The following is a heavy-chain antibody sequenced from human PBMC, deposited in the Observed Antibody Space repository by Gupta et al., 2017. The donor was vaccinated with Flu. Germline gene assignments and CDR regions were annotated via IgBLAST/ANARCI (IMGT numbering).Heavy chain of an antibody. J-gene: IGHJ2*01. CDR2: NQQGGIS. D-gene: IGHD4-17*01. CDR1: GGSVSDVRYY. CDR3: ARHVGVGDYCDV. V-gene: IGHV4-39*01. Sequence: QLQLQESGPGLVKPSETLTLTCPVSGGSVSDVRYYWAWVRQSPVKGLEWIGHNQQGGISHYDLSLKSRGTMAVSTSENQFSLRLSSVTATDTAVYFCARHVGVGDYCDVWGRGIRVNVS.